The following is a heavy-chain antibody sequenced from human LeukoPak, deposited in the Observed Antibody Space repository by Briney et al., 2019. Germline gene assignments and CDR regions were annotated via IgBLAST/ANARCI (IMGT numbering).Heavy chain of an antibody. CDR1: GGSISSSSYY. Sequence: PSETLSLTCTVSGGSISSSSYYWGWIRQPPGKGLEWIGSIYYSGSTYYNPSLKSRVTISVDTPKNQFSLKLSSVTAADTAVYYCARASITTTVVTPGTEVPIDYWGQGTLVTVSS. J-gene: IGHJ4*02. CDR3: ARASITTTVVTPGTEVPIDY. CDR2: IYYSGST. V-gene: IGHV4-39*01. D-gene: IGHD4-23*01.